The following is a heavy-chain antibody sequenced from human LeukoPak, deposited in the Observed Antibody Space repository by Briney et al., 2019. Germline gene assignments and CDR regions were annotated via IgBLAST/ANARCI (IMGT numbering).Heavy chain of an antibody. CDR1: GFRVGRGW. Sequence: VQPGGALRLTCVASGFRVGRGWISWVRPAPGKGLEWVACVKQDGTEKNYVVSVWGRFTVSVDNGKNSLYLQMNSLRAEDTAKYYCATLDSTKSVLWGRGTAVLVSS. CDR3: ATLDSTKSVL. V-gene: IGHV3-7*01. D-gene: IGHD2-2*01. CDR2: VKQDGTEK. J-gene: IGHJ1*01.